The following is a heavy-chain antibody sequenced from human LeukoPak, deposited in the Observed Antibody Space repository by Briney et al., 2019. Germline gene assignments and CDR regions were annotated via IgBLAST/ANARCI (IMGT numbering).Heavy chain of an antibody. Sequence: SGPTLVKPTQTLTLTCTFSGFSLTTTGLGVGWIRQPPGEALEWLALIYWNDDKRYNLSLKTRLTITKDTSKNQVVLTVTNMDPVDTATYYCALRPRAGLNWFDPWGQGTLVTVSS. CDR1: GFSLTTTGLG. V-gene: IGHV2-5*01. J-gene: IGHJ5*02. CDR3: ALRPRAGLNWFDP. CDR2: IYWNDDK.